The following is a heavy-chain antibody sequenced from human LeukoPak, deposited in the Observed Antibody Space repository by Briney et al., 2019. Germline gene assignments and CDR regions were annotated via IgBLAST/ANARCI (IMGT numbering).Heavy chain of an antibody. CDR3: ARALGWELLYFDY. J-gene: IGHJ4*02. CDR1: GYSFTRYD. D-gene: IGHD1-26*01. V-gene: IGHV1-8*01. CDR2: MNPNSGNT. Sequence: ASVKVSCKASGYSFTRYDINWVRQATGQGLEWMGWMNPNSGNTGNAQKFQGRVTMTRNTAISTAYMELSSLRSEDTAVYYCARALGWELLYFDYWGQGTLVTVSS.